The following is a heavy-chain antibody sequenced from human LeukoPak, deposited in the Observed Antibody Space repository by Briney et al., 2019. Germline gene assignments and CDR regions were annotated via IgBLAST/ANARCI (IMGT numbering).Heavy chain of an antibody. CDR3: ARVGSSGYGDAFDI. Sequence: GGSLRLSCAASGFTVSSNYMSWVRQAPGKGLEWVSVIYSGGSTYYADSVKGRFTISRHNSKNTLYLQMNSLRAEDTAVYYCARVGSSGYGDAFDIWGQGTMVTVSS. CDR1: GFTVSSNY. D-gene: IGHD3-22*01. J-gene: IGHJ3*02. V-gene: IGHV3-53*04. CDR2: IYSGGST.